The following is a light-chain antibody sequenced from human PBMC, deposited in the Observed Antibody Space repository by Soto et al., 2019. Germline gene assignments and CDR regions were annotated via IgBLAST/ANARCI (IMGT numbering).Light chain of an antibody. CDR1: QGIGSG. Sequence: AIQLTQSPSSLSASVGDRVTITCRASQGIGSGLGWYQQKPGKAPKLLIYDASTLESGVPSRFSGSGSWTDFTLTISSLQPEDFATYYCQQFNTYPLTFGEGTKVEIE. CDR3: QQFNTYPLT. V-gene: IGKV1-13*02. CDR2: DAS. J-gene: IGKJ4*01.